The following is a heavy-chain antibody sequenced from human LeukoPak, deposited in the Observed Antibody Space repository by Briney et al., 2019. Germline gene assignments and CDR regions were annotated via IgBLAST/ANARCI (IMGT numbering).Heavy chain of an antibody. Sequence: SETLSLTCTVSGGSISGYYWSWIRQPPGKGLERIGYIYYSGSTNYNPSLKSRVTISVDTSKNQFSLKLSSVTAADTAVYYCARGLEWVDYWGQGTLVTVSS. CDR3: ARGLEWVDY. V-gene: IGHV4-59*12. CDR2: IYYSGST. D-gene: IGHD3-3*01. CDR1: GGSISGYY. J-gene: IGHJ4*02.